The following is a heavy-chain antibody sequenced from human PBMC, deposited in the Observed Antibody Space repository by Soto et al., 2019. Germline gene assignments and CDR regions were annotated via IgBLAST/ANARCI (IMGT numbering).Heavy chain of an antibody. Sequence: EVHLLESGGGLIQPGGSLRLSCAASGFTFSTYVMSWVRQAPGKGLEWVSRITGSGGDTYYAESVKGRFTISRDNSKNPLFLQMNSLRAEDSAVYYCATRLAVAGPSFDYWGQGTLVTVSS. D-gene: IGHD6-19*01. CDR1: GFTFSTYV. CDR3: ATRLAVAGPSFDY. J-gene: IGHJ4*02. V-gene: IGHV3-23*01. CDR2: ITGSGGDT.